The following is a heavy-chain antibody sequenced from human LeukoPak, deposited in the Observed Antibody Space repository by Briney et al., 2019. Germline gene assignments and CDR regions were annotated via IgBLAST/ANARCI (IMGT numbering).Heavy chain of an antibody. V-gene: IGHV3-23*01. CDR2: INDAGGDT. D-gene: IGHD5-12*01. CDR3: AKEKGGYFGYAAS. CDR1: GFTFNSFS. Sequence: PGGSLRLSCAASGFTFNSFSMSWVRQAPGKGPEWVSAINDAGGDTYYADSVRGRFTISRDNSMNMLYLQMNSLRAEDTAIYYCAKEKGGYFGYAASWGQGTLVTVSS. J-gene: IGHJ5*02.